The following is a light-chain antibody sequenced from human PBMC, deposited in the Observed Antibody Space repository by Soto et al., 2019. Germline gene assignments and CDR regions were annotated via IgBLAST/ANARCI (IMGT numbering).Light chain of an antibody. V-gene: IGLV2-11*01. Sequence: QSVLTQPRSASGAPGQSITISCTGTSSGVGGYNYVSWYQQHPAKAPKLIIFGVSKRPSGVPNRFSGSKSGNTASLTISGLRAEDEADYYCCSYVGRNTYVFGTGTKVTAL. CDR3: CSYVGRNTYV. J-gene: IGLJ1*01. CDR2: GVS. CDR1: SSGVGGYNY.